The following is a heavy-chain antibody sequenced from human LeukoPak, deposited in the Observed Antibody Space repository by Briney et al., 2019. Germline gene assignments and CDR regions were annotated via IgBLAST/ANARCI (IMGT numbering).Heavy chain of an antibody. CDR1: GFTFSSYE. D-gene: IGHD2-15*01. J-gene: IGHJ5*02. CDR2: ISSSGSTI. V-gene: IGHV3-48*03. Sequence: GGSLRLSCAASGFTFSSYEMNWVRQAPGKGLEWASYISSSGSTIYYAASVKGRFTISRDNAKNSLYLQMNSLRAEDTAVYYCARCRVAAPNWFDPWGQGTLVTVSS. CDR3: ARCRVAAPNWFDP.